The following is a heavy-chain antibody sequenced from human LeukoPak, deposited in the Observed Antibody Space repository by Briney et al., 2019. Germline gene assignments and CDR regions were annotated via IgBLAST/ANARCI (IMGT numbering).Heavy chain of an antibody. V-gene: IGHV1-58*02. CDR2: IVVGSGNT. D-gene: IGHD4-17*01. Sequence: ASVKVSCKASGFTFTSSAMQWVRQARGQRLEWIGWIVVGSGNTNYAQKFQERVTITRDMSTSTAYMELSSLRSKDTAVYYCATPRDGDYQNDAFDIWGQGTMVTVSS. CDR1: GFTFTSSA. J-gene: IGHJ3*02. CDR3: ATPRDGDYQNDAFDI.